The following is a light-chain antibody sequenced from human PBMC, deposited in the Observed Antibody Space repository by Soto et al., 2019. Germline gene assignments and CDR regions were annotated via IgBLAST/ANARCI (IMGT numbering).Light chain of an antibody. CDR3: LQIHTFPRT. CDR2: VVS. J-gene: IGKJ1*01. Sequence: GARVAITCRASQRVISYLNWYQQKPWKTLKLLISVVSTLESGVSSRLSGSGSTTDFTLTISSLKPEDFETSHCLQIHTFPRTLGQGTKVEIK. V-gene: IGKV1-9*01. CDR1: QRVISY.